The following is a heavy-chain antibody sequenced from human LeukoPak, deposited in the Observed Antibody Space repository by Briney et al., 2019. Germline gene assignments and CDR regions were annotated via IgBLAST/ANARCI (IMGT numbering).Heavy chain of an antibody. V-gene: IGHV1-46*01. Sequence: ASVKVSCKASGYTFTSYYMHWVRQAPGQGLEWMGIINPSGGRTSYAQKFQGRVTMTRDTSTSTVYMDLSSLRSADTAVYYCATNYDFLTGYSNTYFDYWGQGTLVTVSS. CDR2: INPSGGRT. CDR1: GYTFTSYY. D-gene: IGHD3-9*01. J-gene: IGHJ4*02. CDR3: ATNYDFLTGYSNTYFDY.